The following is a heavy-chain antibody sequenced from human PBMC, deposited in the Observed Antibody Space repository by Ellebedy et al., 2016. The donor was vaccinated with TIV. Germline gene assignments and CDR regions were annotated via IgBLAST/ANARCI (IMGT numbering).Heavy chain of an antibody. D-gene: IGHD6-6*01. CDR2: MNPHGNT. Sequence: ASVKVSXKASGDTFTNFDINWVRQAAGQGLEWMGWMNPHGNTGYAQKFQGRVTITADDSTSTVYMELSSLRSEDTAVYYCAKKYSDSSDIDLDAFDIWGQGTMVTVSS. CDR1: GDTFTNFD. J-gene: IGHJ3*02. V-gene: IGHV1-8*03. CDR3: AKKYSDSSDIDLDAFDI.